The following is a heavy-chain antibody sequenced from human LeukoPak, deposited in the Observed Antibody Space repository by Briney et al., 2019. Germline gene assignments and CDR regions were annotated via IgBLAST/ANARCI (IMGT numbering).Heavy chain of an antibody. V-gene: IGHV1-2*02. J-gene: IGHJ4*02. CDR3: ARAGSSSRWVNDY. CDR2: INPNSGGT. Sequence: ASVTVSCKASGYTFTHYYMHWVRQAPGQGLEWMGWINPNSGGTNYAQKFQGRVTMTRDTSISTAYMELSRLTSDDTAVYYCARAGSSSRWVNDYWGQGTLVTVSS. D-gene: IGHD6-13*01. CDR1: GYTFTHYY.